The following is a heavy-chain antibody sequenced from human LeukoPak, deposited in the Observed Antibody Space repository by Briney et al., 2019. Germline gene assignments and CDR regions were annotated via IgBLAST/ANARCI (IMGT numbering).Heavy chain of an antibody. CDR1: GGSISGNY. Sequence: PSEALSLTCTVSGGSISGNYWTWIRQPPGKGLEWIGYISYSGSTNYNPSLQSRVTMSVDSSKNQFSLQLSTVTAADTATYYCASGTYGTLFFWGQGTLVPVSS. V-gene: IGHV4-59*01. CDR3: ASGTYGTLFF. D-gene: IGHD1-14*01. J-gene: IGHJ4*02. CDR2: ISYSGST.